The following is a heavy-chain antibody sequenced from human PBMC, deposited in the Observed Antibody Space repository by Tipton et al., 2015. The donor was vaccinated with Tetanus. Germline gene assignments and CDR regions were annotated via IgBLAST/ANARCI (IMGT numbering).Heavy chain of an antibody. CDR3: ATTTDNWFDP. J-gene: IGHJ5*02. Sequence: LRLSCNVSGASMSSSSYYWDWIRQPPGKGLEWIGSIYYSGSSYYNPSLESRVTISLDTSKNRFSLKLTSVTAADTAVYYCATTTDNWFDPWGQGTLVTVSS. CDR2: IYYSGSS. D-gene: IGHD1/OR15-1a*01. CDR1: GASMSSSSYY. V-gene: IGHV4-39*01.